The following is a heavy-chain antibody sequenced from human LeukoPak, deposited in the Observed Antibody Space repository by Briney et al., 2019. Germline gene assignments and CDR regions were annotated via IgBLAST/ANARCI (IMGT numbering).Heavy chain of an antibody. V-gene: IGHV3-48*04. CDR1: GFTFTSYS. Sequence: GGSLRLSCAASGFTFTSYSMNWVRQAPGKGLEWVSYISSSGSTIYYADSVKGRFTISRDNAKNSLYLQMNSLRAEDTAVYYCARLVLLWFGELAPFDYWGQGTLVTVSS. CDR3: ARLVLLWFGELAPFDY. D-gene: IGHD3-10*01. J-gene: IGHJ4*02. CDR2: ISSSGSTI.